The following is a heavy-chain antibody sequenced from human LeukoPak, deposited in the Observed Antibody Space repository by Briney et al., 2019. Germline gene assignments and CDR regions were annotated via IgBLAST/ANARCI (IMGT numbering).Heavy chain of an antibody. CDR3: ARARGYGDYPPDY. J-gene: IGHJ4*02. Sequence: GGSLRLSCAVSGFTFSSYSMNWVRQAPGKGLEWVSSISSSSSYIYYADSVKGRFTISRDNAKNSLYLQMNSLRAEDTAVYYCARARGYGDYPPDYWGQGPLVTVSS. CDR2: ISSSSSYI. CDR1: GFTFSSYS. D-gene: IGHD4-17*01. V-gene: IGHV3-21*01.